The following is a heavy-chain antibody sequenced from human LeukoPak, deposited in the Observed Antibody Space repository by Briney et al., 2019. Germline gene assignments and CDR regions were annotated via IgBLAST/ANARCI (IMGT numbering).Heavy chain of an antibody. V-gene: IGHV3-74*01. CDR2: INSDGSGT. CDR1: GFTFSSYW. Sequence: GGSLRLSCVASGFTFSSYWMHWVRQSPGKGLVWVSGINSDGSGTSYADSEKGRFTISRDNGKNTVYLQMNSLRAEDTAVYHCSTSRTFDYWGQGTLVTVSS. CDR3: STSRTFDY. J-gene: IGHJ4*02.